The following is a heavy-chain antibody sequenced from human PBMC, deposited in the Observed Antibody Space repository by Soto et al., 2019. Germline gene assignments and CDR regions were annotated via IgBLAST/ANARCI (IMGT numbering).Heavy chain of an antibody. D-gene: IGHD5-12*01. CDR1: GYTFTDYY. CDR2: INPNSGGT. Sequence: GASVRVSCKASGYTFTDYYIHWVRQAPGQGLEWMGWINPNSGGTNYAQKFQGRVSMTRDTSISTAYMQLTGLITDDTAVYFCARDKAFVGYDYWGQGTLVTVSS. V-gene: IGHV1-2*02. J-gene: IGHJ4*02. CDR3: ARDKAFVGYDY.